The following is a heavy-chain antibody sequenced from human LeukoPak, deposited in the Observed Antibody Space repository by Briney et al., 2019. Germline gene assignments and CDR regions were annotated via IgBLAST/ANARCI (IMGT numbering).Heavy chain of an antibody. Sequence: GRSLRLSCAASGFTFSSYAMHWVRQAPGKGLEWVAVISYDGSNKYYADSVKGRFTISRDNSKNTLYLQMNSLRAEDTAVYYCARDSSYCSGGSCYSVNAFDIWGQGTMVTVSS. D-gene: IGHD2-15*01. CDR1: GFTFSSYA. J-gene: IGHJ3*02. CDR3: ARDSSYCSGGSCYSVNAFDI. CDR2: ISYDGSNK. V-gene: IGHV3-30*04.